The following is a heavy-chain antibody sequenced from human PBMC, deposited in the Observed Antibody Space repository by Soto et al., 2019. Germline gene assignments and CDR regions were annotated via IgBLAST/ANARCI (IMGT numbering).Heavy chain of an antibody. CDR2: IYYSGST. CDR3: ARHTHGRAAAAGPYYFDY. Sequence: SETLSLTCTVSGGSISSSSYYWGWIRQPPGKGLEWIGSIYYSGSTYYNPSLKSRVTISVDTSKNQFPLKLSSVTAADTAVYYCARHTHGRAAAAGPYYFDYWGQGTLVTVSS. D-gene: IGHD6-13*01. CDR1: GGSISSSSYY. J-gene: IGHJ4*02. V-gene: IGHV4-39*01.